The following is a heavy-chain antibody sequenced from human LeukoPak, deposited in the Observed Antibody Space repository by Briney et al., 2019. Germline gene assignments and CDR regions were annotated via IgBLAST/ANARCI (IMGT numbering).Heavy chain of an antibody. CDR1: GFTVSSNY. D-gene: IGHD2-2*01. CDR2: IYSGGST. J-gene: IGHJ6*02. Sequence: GGSLRLSCAASGFTVSSNYMSWVRQAPGKGLEWVSVIYSGGSTYYADSVKGRFTISRHNSKNTLYLQMNSLRAEDTAVYYCARDRYFCSSTSCPTAGYYGMDVWGQGTTVTVSS. V-gene: IGHV3-53*04. CDR3: ARDRYFCSSTSCPTAGYYGMDV.